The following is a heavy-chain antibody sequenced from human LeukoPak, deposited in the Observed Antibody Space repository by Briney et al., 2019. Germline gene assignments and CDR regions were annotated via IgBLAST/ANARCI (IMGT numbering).Heavy chain of an antibody. CDR2: ISGSGSYT. CDR1: GFTFSDYY. V-gene: IGHV3-11*06. Sequence: PGGSLRLSCAASGFTFSDYYMTWIRQAPGKGLEWLSYISGSGSYTDYAYSVKGRFTTSRDNAKNSLYLQMNSLRAEDTAVYYCARVGSIAAAGTPDYWGQGTLVTVSS. CDR3: ARVGSIAAAGTPDY. D-gene: IGHD6-13*01. J-gene: IGHJ4*02.